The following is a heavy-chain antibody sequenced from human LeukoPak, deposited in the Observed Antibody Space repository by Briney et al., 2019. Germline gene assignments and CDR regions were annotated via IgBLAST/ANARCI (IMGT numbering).Heavy chain of an antibody. V-gene: IGHV3-21*01. CDR1: GFTFSSYS. J-gene: IGHJ4*02. D-gene: IGHD3-22*01. CDR2: ISSSSSYI. Sequence: PGGSLRLSCAASGFTFSSYSMNWVRQAPGKGLEWVSSISSSSSYIYYADSVKGRFTISRDNAKNSLYLQMNSLRAEDTAVYYCARVSRVYYDSSGYPYWGQGTLVTVSS. CDR3: ARVSRVYYDSSGYPY.